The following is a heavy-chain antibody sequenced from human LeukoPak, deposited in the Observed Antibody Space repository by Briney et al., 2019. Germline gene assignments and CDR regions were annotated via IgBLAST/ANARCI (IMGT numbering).Heavy chain of an antibody. Sequence: SETLSLTCTVSSGSISSYYWSWIRQPAGKGLEWIGRIYTNGSTNYNPSLKSRVTISVDTSKNQFSLKLSSVTAADTAVYYCARDIYGGNSYYFDYWGQGTLVTVSS. CDR2: IYTNGST. CDR3: ARDIYGGNSYYFDY. V-gene: IGHV4-4*07. CDR1: SGSISSYY. J-gene: IGHJ4*02. D-gene: IGHD4-23*01.